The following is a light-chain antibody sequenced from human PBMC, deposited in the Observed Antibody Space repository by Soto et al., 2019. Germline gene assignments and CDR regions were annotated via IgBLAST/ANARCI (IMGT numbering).Light chain of an antibody. CDR3: HQYYIVPPWT. V-gene: IGKV3-15*01. CDR2: GAS. CDR1: QSVTRN. J-gene: IGKJ1*01. Sequence: EIVMTQSPATLSVSPGERATLSCRASQSVTRNLAWYQQKPGQAPRLLIYGASTRATGIPARFSGSGSGTEFTLTISSLQSEDFAVYYCHQYYIVPPWTFGQGTKVEIK.